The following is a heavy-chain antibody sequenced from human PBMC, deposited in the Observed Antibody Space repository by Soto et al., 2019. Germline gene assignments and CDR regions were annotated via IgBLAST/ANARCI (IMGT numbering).Heavy chain of an antibody. D-gene: IGHD3-3*01. J-gene: IGHJ5*02. CDR2: INHSGST. CDR3: ARKAGRFYYDFPLRNWFDP. Sequence: SETLSLTCAVYGGSFSVYYWSWIRQPPGKGLEWIGEINHSGSTNYNPSLKSRVTISVDTSKNQFSLKLSSVTAADTAVYYCARKAGRFYYDFPLRNWFDPWGQGTLVTVSS. CDR1: GGSFSVYY. V-gene: IGHV4-34*01.